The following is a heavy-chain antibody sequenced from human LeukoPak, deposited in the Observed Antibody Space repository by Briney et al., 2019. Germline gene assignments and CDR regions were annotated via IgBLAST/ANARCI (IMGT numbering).Heavy chain of an antibody. CDR3: ARGLVPGFLDY. J-gene: IGHJ4*02. D-gene: IGHD4-11*01. CDR1: GFTFSSSW. V-gene: IGHV3-74*01. Sequence: PGGSLRLSCAASGFTFSSSWMYWVRQVPGKGLVWVSRINSDESITTYADSVKGRFTISRDNAKNTLYLQMNSLRAEDTAVYYCARGLVPGFLDYWGQGTPVTVSS. CDR2: INSDESIT.